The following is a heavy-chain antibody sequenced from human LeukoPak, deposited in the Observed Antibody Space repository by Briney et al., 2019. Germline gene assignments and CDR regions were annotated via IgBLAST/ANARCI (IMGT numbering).Heavy chain of an antibody. CDR1: GFTFSSYA. J-gene: IGHJ5*02. CDR2: ISGSGGSGGST. Sequence: GGSLRLSCAASGFTFSSYAMSWVRQAPGKGLEWVSAISGSGGSGGSTYYADSVKGRFTISRDNSKNTLYLQMSSLRTDDTAVYYCAKSGGVRFDPWGQGTLVTVSS. CDR3: AKSGGVRFDP. D-gene: IGHD3-16*01. V-gene: IGHV3-23*01.